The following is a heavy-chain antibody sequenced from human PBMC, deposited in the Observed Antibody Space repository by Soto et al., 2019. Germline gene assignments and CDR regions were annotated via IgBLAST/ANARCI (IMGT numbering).Heavy chain of an antibody. CDR3: ARGSATDIVVVVASSEYYFDY. CDR1: GGTFSSYT. J-gene: IGHJ4*02. CDR2: IIPILGIA. V-gene: IGHV1-69*02. Sequence: QVQLVQSGAEVKKPGSSVKVSCKASGGTFSSYTISWVRQAPGQGLEWMGRIIPILGIANYAQKFQGRVTITADKSTXXAXMXXSSLRSEDTAVYYCARGSATDIVVVVASSEYYFDYWGQGTLVTVSS. D-gene: IGHD2-15*01.